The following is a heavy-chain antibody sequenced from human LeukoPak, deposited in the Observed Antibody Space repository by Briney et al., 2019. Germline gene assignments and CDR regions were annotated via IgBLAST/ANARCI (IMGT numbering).Heavy chain of an antibody. CDR3: AKLSGSYHFDY. V-gene: IGHV3-30*18. Sequence: GGSLRLSCAASGFTFSSYGMHWVRQAPGKGLEWVAVISYDGSNKYYADSVKGRFTISRDNSKNTLYLQMNSLRAEGTAVYYCAKLSGSYHFDYWGQGTLVTVSS. J-gene: IGHJ4*02. D-gene: IGHD1-26*01. CDR2: ISYDGSNK. CDR1: GFTFSSYG.